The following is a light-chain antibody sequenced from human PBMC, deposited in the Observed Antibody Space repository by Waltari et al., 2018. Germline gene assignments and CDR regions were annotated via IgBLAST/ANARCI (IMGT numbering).Light chain of an antibody. Sequence: QSALTQPASVSGSPGQSITLSCTGTSSDVGGSNYVSWYQQHPGKAPKLMIYEVSNRPSGVSNRFSGSKSGNTASLTISGLQAEDEADYYCSSYTSSSTLEVFGTGTKVTVL. CDR3: SSYTSSSTLEV. V-gene: IGLV2-14*01. CDR1: SSDVGGSNY. CDR2: EVS. J-gene: IGLJ1*01.